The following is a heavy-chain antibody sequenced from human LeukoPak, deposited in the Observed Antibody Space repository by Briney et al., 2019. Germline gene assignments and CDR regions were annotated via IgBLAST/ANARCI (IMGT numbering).Heavy chain of an antibody. V-gene: IGHV1-46*01. CDR3: ARSYYYGSGSMNNWFDP. Sequence: GASVKVSCKASGYTFTSYYMHWVRQAPGQGLEWMGIINPSGGSTSYAQKFQGRVTMTRDTSTSTVYMELSSLRSEDTAVYYCARSYYYGSGSMNNWFDPWGQGTLVTVSS. J-gene: IGHJ5*02. CDR2: INPSGGST. D-gene: IGHD3-10*01. CDR1: GYTFTSYY.